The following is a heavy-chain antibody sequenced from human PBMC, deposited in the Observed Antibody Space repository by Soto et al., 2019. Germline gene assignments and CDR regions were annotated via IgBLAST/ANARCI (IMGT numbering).Heavy chain of an antibody. V-gene: IGHV1-18*01. J-gene: IGHJ6*03. CDR2: ISAYNGNT. CDR1: GYTFTSYG. D-gene: IGHD3-3*01. CDR3: ARDSGDFWDGYSRYYYYYYMDV. Sequence: QVQLVQSGAEVKKPAASVKVSCKASGYTFTSYGIRWVRQAPGQGLEWMGWISAYNGNTNYAQKLQGRVTMNTDTSTSTAYMELRSLRSDDTAVYYCARDSGDFWDGYSRYYYYYYMDVWGKGTTVTVSS.